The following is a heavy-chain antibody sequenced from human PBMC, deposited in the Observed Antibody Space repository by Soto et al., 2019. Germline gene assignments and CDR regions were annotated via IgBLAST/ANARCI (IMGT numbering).Heavy chain of an antibody. CDR2: IYHSGST. V-gene: IGHV4-30-2*01. J-gene: IGHJ4*02. CDR1: GGSISSGGYS. Sequence: TLSLDCAVSGGSISSGGYSWSWIRQPPGKGLEWIGYIYHSGSTYYNPSLKSRVTISVDRSKNQFSLKLSSVTAADTAVYYCARGNRIAVDYWGQGTLVTVSS. D-gene: IGHD6-13*01. CDR3: ARGNRIAVDY.